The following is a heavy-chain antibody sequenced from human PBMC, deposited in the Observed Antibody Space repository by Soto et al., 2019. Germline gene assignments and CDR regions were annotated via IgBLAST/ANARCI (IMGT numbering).Heavy chain of an antibody. CDR2: IYHSGST. Sequence: SETLSLTCAVSGGSISSGGYSWSWIRQPPGKGLEWIGYIYHSGSTYYNPSLKSRVTISVDRSKNQFSLKLSSVTAADTAVYYCARFGRRLSAPVFDFWGQGFLVTVSS. D-gene: IGHD6-25*01. CDR1: GGSISSGGYS. V-gene: IGHV4-30-2*01. J-gene: IGHJ4*02. CDR3: ARFGRRLSAPVFDF.